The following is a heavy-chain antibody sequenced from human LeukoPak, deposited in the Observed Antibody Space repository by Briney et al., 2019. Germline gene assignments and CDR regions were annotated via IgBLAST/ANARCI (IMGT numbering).Heavy chain of an antibody. V-gene: IGHV4-4*02. CDR3: AKTSVGARFFDP. CDR2: IYHDGLT. Sequence: SETLSLTCLVSGDSISSNNWWSWVRQSPAKGLEWIGEIYHDGLTNYNPSFKSRVTMSVDKSKNEISLHVASVTAADTAVHYCAKTSVGARFFDPWGQGTLVTVSS. J-gene: IGHJ5*02. D-gene: IGHD1-26*01. CDR1: GDSISSNNW.